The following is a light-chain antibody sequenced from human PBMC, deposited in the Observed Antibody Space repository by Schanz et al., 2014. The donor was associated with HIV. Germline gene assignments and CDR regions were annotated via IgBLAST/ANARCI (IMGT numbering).Light chain of an antibody. CDR2: VNH. J-gene: IGLJ2*01. CDR3: ATWDSTLSAVV. V-gene: IGLV1-51*01. CDR1: SSNIGSNY. Sequence: QSVLTQPPSASGTPGQRATISCSGSSSNIGSNYVYWYQQLPGTAPKLLIYVNHQRPSDIPDRFSGSKTGTSATLAIVGLQTGDEADYYCATWDSTLSAVVFGGGTKLTVL.